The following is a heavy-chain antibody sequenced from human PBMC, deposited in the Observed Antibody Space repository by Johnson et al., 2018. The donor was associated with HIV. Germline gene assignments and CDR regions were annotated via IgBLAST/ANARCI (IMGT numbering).Heavy chain of an antibody. D-gene: IGHD1-26*01. V-gene: IGHV3-30*03. CDR1: GFSVSDSY. CDR2: ISYDGSDK. CDR3: ARGRIRKAYSGNYDDAFDI. J-gene: IGHJ3*02. Sequence: QVQLVESGGGLVQPGGSMRLSCGASGFSVSDSYMNWVRQAPGKGLEWVAVISYDGSDKYYADSVKGRFTISRDNSKKTLYMQMNSLRAEDTAVYYCARGRIRKAYSGNYDDAFDIWGQGTMVTVSS.